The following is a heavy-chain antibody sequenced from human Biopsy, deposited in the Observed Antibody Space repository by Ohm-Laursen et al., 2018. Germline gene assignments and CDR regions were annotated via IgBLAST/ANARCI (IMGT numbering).Heavy chain of an antibody. CDR3: ARLWGGYHFHGMDV. J-gene: IGHJ6*02. Sequence: TLSLTCTVSGGSISSYYWSWIRQPPGKGLECIGYIYYSGSTNYSPPLKSRVTMSVDTSKNQFSLKLSSVTAADTAVYYCARLWGGYHFHGMDVWGQGTTVTVSS. CDR1: GGSISSYY. CDR2: IYYSGST. D-gene: IGHD7-27*01. V-gene: IGHV4-59*08.